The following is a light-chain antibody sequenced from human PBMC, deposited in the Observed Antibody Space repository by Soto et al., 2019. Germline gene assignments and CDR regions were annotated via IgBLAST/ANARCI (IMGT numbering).Light chain of an antibody. J-gene: IGLJ1*01. CDR3: KSYAGSNTYV. Sequence: QTLLAQPPSASGSPGQSVTISCTGTKNEIGVSDFVSWYQHNPGKAPRLIIYEVAQPPSGVPDRFSGSTSGNTASLTVSGLQAADEADYFCKSYAGSNTYVLGSGTNVTVL. V-gene: IGLV2-8*01. CDR1: KNEIGVSDF. CDR2: EVA.